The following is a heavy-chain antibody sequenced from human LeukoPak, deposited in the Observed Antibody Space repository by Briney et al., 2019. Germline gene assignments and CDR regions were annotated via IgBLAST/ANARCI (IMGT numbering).Heavy chain of an antibody. Sequence: PSETLSLTCTVSGVSISSYYWSWIRQPPGKGLEWIGYIYYSGSTNYNPSLKSRVTISVDTSKNQFSLKLSSVTAADTAVYYCARRPIVVVPAAKISYYYYYMDVWGKGTTVTVSS. CDR1: GVSISSYY. V-gene: IGHV4-59*01. CDR3: ARRPIVVVPAAKISYYYYYMDV. D-gene: IGHD2-2*01. J-gene: IGHJ6*03. CDR2: IYYSGST.